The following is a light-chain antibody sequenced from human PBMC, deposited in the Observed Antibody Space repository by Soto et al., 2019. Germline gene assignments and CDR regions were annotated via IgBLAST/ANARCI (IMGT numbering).Light chain of an antibody. CDR3: QQASSFPHT. CDR1: QSLSSY. Sequence: EIVLTQSPATLSLSPGERATLSCRASQSLSSYLAWYQQKPGQAPRLLIYDASNRATGIPARFSGSGSGTDFTLTISSLEPEDFATYYCQQASSFPHTFGQGTKLELK. CDR2: DAS. J-gene: IGKJ2*01. V-gene: IGKV3-11*01.